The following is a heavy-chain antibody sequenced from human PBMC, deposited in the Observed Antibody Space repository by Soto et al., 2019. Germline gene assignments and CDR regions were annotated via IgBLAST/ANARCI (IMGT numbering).Heavy chain of an antibody. D-gene: IGHD1-26*01. CDR2: ITGGGGST. J-gene: IGHJ5*02. CDR1: GFTFNTDA. Sequence: LRLSCAASGFTFNTDAMSWVRQAPGKGLVWVSAITGGGGSTYYADSVKGRFTISRDNSKNTLYLQMNSLRAEDTAVYYCATDPPWYSGNYAWGQGTLVTVSS. CDR3: ATDPPWYSGNYA. V-gene: IGHV3-23*01.